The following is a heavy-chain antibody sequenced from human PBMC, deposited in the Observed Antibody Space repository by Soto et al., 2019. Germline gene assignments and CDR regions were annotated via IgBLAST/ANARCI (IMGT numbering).Heavy chain of an antibody. J-gene: IGHJ4*02. D-gene: IGHD3-22*01. V-gene: IGHV1-18*01. CDR1: GYTFTSYA. CDR3: SRLYDTRGYYYGF. CDR2: NSPYNGNA. Sequence: ASVKVSCKASGYTFTSYAISWVRQAPGQGLEWIGWNSPYNGNANYAQELQGRVTMTTDTSTSTAYMELRSLRSDDTAVYYCSRLYDTRGYYYGFWGQGTLVTV.